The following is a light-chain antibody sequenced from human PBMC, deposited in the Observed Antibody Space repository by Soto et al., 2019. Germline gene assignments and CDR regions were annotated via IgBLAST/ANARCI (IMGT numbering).Light chain of an antibody. V-gene: IGLV2-14*03. CDR1: SRDVGAYDY. CDR3: CSYADGSIYF. Sequence: QSALTQPASVSGSPGQSITNSCTGTSRDVGAYDYVSWYLQYPDKAPKLLIYYVDHRPSGVSSRFSGSKSGNTASLTISGLQAEDEGDYYCCSYADGSIYFFGTGTQLTVL. J-gene: IGLJ1*01. CDR2: YVD.